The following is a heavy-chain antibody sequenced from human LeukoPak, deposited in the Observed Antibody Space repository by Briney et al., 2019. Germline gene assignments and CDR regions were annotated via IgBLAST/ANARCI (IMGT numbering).Heavy chain of an antibody. J-gene: IGHJ4*02. V-gene: IGHV3-74*01. CDR3: VRALMGTSDH. D-gene: IGHD7-27*01. CDR2: MNSDGSTT. CDR1: GFNFDNYY. Sequence: GGSLRLSCVGSGFNFDNYYMSWVRQGPGKGLVWVSRMNSDGSTTNYADSVKGRFTISRDNAKNTLYLQMNSLRAEDTAVYYCVRALMGTSDHWGQGSLVTVSS.